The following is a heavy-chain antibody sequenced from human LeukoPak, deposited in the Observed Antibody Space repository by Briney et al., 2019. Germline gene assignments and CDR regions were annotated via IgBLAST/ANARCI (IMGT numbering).Heavy chain of an antibody. CDR3: ARTRTSSSWYIDY. J-gene: IGHJ4*02. CDR2: ISYDGSNK. CDR1: GFTFSSYA. D-gene: IGHD6-13*01. V-gene: IGHV3-30*04. Sequence: GGSLRLSCAASGFTFSSYAMHWVRQAPGKGLEWVAVISYDGSNKYYADSVKGRFTISRDNSKNALYLQMNSLRAEDTAVYYCARTRTSSSWYIDYWGQGTLVTVSS.